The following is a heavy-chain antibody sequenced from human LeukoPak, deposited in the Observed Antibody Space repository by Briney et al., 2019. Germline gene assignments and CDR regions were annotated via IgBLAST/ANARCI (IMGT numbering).Heavy chain of an antibody. Sequence: GGSLRLSCEASGFTFSNYAMSWVRQAPGKGLEWVSAISGSGGSTYYADSVKGRFTISRDNSKNTLYLQMNSLRAEDTAVYYCAKGSSWSIPYYFDYWGQGTLVTVSS. V-gene: IGHV3-23*01. D-gene: IGHD6-13*01. CDR1: GFTFSNYA. CDR3: AKGSSWSIPYYFDY. J-gene: IGHJ4*02. CDR2: ISGSGGST.